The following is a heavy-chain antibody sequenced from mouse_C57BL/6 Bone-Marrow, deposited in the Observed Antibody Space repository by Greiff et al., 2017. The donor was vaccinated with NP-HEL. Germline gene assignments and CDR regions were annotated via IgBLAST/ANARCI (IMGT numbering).Heavy chain of an antibody. CDR3: AVYGSSPAWFAY. J-gene: IGHJ3*01. V-gene: IGHV1-42*01. CDR1: GYSFTGYY. Sequence: VQLQQSGPELVKPGASVKISCKASGYSFTGYYMNWVKQSPEKSLEWIGEINPSTGGTTYNQKFKAKATLTVDKSSSTAYMQLKSLTSEDSAVYYCAVYGSSPAWFAYWGKGTLVTVSA. D-gene: IGHD1-1*01. CDR2: INPSTGGT.